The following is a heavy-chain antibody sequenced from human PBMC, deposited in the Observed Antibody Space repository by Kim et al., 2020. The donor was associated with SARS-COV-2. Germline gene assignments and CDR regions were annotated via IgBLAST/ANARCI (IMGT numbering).Heavy chain of an antibody. Sequence: GGSLRLSCAASGFTFSSYAMHWVRQAPGKGLEWVAVISYDGSNKYYADSVKGRFTISRDNSKNTLYLQMNSLRAEDTAVYYCARDSIVVVTATPYNWFDPWGQGTLVTVSS. D-gene: IGHD2-21*02. J-gene: IGHJ5*02. CDR1: GFTFSSYA. V-gene: IGHV3-30*04. CDR3: ARDSIVVVTATPYNWFDP. CDR2: ISYDGSNK.